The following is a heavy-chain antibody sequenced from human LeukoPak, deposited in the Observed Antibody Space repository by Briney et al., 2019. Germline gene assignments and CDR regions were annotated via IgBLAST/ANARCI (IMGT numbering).Heavy chain of an antibody. Sequence: GGSLRLSCAASGFTFSSYWMHWVRQAPGKGLVWVSRIKSDGSTNYADSVKGRFTIARDNTKNTVSLQMNSLRAEDTGVYYCARAPSEIGGYYPEYFRHWGQGTLVTVSS. CDR2: IKSDGST. J-gene: IGHJ1*01. CDR3: ARAPSEIGGYYPEYFRH. CDR1: GFTFSSYW. D-gene: IGHD3-22*01. V-gene: IGHV3-74*01.